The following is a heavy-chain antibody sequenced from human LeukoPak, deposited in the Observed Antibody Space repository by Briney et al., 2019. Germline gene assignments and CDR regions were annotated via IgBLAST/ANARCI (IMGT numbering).Heavy chain of an antibody. CDR2: VHSGDNS. CDR1: GGSTSGYY. V-gene: IGHV4-4*07. CDR3: ARGGAHSPSHDYFHQFMDV. J-gene: IGHJ6*03. Sequence: SETLSLTCTVSGGSTSGYYWSWIRQPAGKGLEWIGRVHSGDNSDSVPSLKSRLAMSLDTSTIQFSLKLTSVTAADTAVYYCARGGAHSPSHDYFHQFMDVWGKGTTVIVSS. D-gene: IGHD6-13*01.